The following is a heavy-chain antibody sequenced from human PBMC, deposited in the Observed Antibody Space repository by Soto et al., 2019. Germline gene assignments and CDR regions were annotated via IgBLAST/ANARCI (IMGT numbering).Heavy chain of an antibody. CDR2: VNHSGST. J-gene: IGHJ4*02. CDR1: GGSCSGYY. Sequence: LETLSLTSAVYGGSCSGYYWSWIRQPTGKGLEWIGEVNHSGSTNYNPSLKSRVTISVDTSKNQFSLKLSSVTAADTAVYYCARHSSSWYSNYYFDYWGQGTLVTVSS. CDR3: ARHSSSWYSNYYFDY. V-gene: IGHV4-34*01. D-gene: IGHD6-13*01.